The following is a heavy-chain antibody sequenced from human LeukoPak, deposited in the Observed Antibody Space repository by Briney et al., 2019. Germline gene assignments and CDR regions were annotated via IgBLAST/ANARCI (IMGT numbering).Heavy chain of an antibody. CDR2: ISGSGGST. Sequence: PGGSLRLSCAPSGFTFSSYAMSWVRQAPGKGLEWVSTISGSGGSTYYADSVKGRFTISRDNSKNTLYLQMNSLRAEDTAVYYCAPDPNKWLRNYWGQGTLVTVSS. CDR3: APDPNKWLRNY. V-gene: IGHV3-23*01. CDR1: GFTFSSYA. J-gene: IGHJ4*02. D-gene: IGHD5-12*01.